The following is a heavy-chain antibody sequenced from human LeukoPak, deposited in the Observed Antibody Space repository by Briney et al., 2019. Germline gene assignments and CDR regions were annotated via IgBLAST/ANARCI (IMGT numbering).Heavy chain of an antibody. J-gene: IGHJ3*02. V-gene: IGHV4-34*01. Sequence: PSETLSLTCAVYGWTFSGYYWSWIRQPPGKGLEWIGEINHSGSLNYNPSLKSRVTISIDTSKNQFSLELSPVTVSDTAVYYCARDLSDYYGSGSYRPIDAFDIWGQGTMVTVSS. CDR1: GWTFSGYY. CDR3: ARDLSDYYGSGSYRPIDAFDI. CDR2: INHSGSL. D-gene: IGHD3-10*01.